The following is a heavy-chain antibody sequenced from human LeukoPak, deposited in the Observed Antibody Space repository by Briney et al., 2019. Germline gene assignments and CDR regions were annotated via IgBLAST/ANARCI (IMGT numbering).Heavy chain of an antibody. J-gene: IGHJ5*02. D-gene: IGHD6-13*01. Sequence: SETLSLTCAVSGGSISSGGYSWSWIRQPPGKGLEWIGEIYHSGSTNYNPSLKSRVTISVDKSKNQFSLKLSSVTAADTAVYYCARVGSSSWYSAHWFDPWGQGTLVTVSS. CDR1: GGSISSGGYS. CDR3: ARVGSSSWYSAHWFDP. V-gene: IGHV4-30-2*01. CDR2: IYHSGST.